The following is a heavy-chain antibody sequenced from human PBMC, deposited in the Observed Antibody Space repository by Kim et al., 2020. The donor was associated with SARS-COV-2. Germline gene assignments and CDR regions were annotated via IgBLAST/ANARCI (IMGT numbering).Heavy chain of an antibody. V-gene: IGHV4-39*01. D-gene: IGHD3-22*01. CDR3: ARQITDSSGLYFDY. J-gene: IGHJ4*02. Sequence: SETLSLTCTVSGGSISSSSYYWGWIRQPPGKGLEWIGSIYYSGSTYYNPSLKSRVTISVDTSKNQFSLKLSSVTAADTAVYYCARQITDSSGLYFDYWGQGPLATVSS. CDR2: IYYSGST. CDR1: GGSISSSSYY.